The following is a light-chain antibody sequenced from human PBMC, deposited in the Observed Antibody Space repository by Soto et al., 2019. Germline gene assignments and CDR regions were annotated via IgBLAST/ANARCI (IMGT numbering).Light chain of an antibody. CDR3: SSYTSSITLV. V-gene: IGLV2-14*01. CDR1: SSDVGDYNY. CDR2: EVS. J-gene: IGLJ3*02. Sequence: QSALTQPASVSGSPGQSITISCTGTSSDVGDYNYVSWYQQHPGKAPKLMIYEVSNRPSGVSNRFSGSKSGNTASLTISGLQAEDEADYYCSSYTSSITLVFGGGTKLT.